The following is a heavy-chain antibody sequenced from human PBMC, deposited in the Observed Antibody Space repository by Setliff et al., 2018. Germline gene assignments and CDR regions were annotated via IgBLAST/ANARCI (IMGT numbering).Heavy chain of an antibody. J-gene: IGHJ4*02. V-gene: IGHV3-7*01. D-gene: IGHD6-19*01. CDR3: ARPPPGSSGWSMIYYFDY. Sequence: PWGSLRLSCAASGFTFRSYWMSWVRQAPGKGLEWVANIKQDGSEKYYVDSVKGRYTISRDNAKNSLYLQMNSPRAEDTAVYYCARPPPGSSGWSMIYYFDYWGQGTLVTVSS. CDR1: GFTFRSYW. CDR2: IKQDGSEK.